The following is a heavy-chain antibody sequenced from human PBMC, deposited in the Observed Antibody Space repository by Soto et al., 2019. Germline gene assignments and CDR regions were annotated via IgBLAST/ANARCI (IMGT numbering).Heavy chain of an antibody. CDR2: IYYTGGT. D-gene: IGHD6-13*01. CDR3: ASGTLSTIAAPDS. J-gene: IGHJ4*02. V-gene: IGHV4-59*01. Sequence: DTLSITCQVSGVPISVYYLNWIRPPPGKTLEWIGSIYYTGGTNYNPSLKSRVTISLDTSKNHFSLKFNSLTAADTAVYYCASGTLSTIAAPDSWGQGTLVTVSS. CDR1: GVPISVYY.